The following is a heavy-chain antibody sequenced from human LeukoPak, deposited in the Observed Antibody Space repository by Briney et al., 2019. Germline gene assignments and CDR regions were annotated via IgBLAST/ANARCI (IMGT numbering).Heavy chain of an antibody. CDR3: AREGSTMVRGVTASWFDP. V-gene: IGHV1-2*02. J-gene: IGHJ5*02. CDR1: GYTFTGYY. D-gene: IGHD3-10*01. CDR2: INPNSGGT. Sequence: ASVKVSCKASGYTFTGYYMHWVRQAPGQGLEWMGWINPNSGGTNYAQKFQGRVTMTRDTSISTAYMELSRLRSDDTAVYYCAREGSTMVRGVTASWFDPWGQGTLVTVSS.